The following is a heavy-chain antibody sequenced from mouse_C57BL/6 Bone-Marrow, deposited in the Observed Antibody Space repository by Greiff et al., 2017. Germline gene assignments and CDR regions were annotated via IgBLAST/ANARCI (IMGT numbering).Heavy chain of an antibody. Sequence: VQLQQPGAELVKPGASVKLSCKASGYTFTSYWIPWVKQRPGQGLEWIGDIYPGSGSTNYNEKFKSKATLTVDTSSSTAYMQLSSLTSEDSAVYYCARGYGSSYGDIDVWGKGTTVTVSS. V-gene: IGHV1-55*01. CDR3: ARGYGSSYGDIDV. J-gene: IGHJ1*03. CDR1: GYTFTSYW. CDR2: IYPGSGST. D-gene: IGHD1-1*01.